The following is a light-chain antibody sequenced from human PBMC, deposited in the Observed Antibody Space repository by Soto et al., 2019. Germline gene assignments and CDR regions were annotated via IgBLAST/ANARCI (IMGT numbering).Light chain of an antibody. CDR3: QQYNNWPRT. CDR2: GAS. Sequence: EIVTTQSPATLSVSPGERANLSCRASQSVSSNLAWYQQKPGQAPRLLIYGASTRATGIPARFSGSGSGTEFTLTISSLQSEDFAVYYCQQYNNWPRTFGQGTKVDI. J-gene: IGKJ1*01. CDR1: QSVSSN. V-gene: IGKV3-15*01.